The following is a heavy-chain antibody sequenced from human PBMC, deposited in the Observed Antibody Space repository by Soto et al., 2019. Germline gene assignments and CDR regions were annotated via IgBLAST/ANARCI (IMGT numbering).Heavy chain of an antibody. V-gene: IGHV3-74*01. J-gene: IGHJ4*02. CDR3: ARDPYGSGWWGFDY. CDR1: WGNFRSFW. Sequence: PGLSHRLRYAAGWGNFRSFWVRWILKATGKGLVWVSRISTDGSVTTYADSVKGRFTISRDNAKNTLYLQMNSLRTEDTAVYYCARDPYGSGWWGFDYWVQGTLVTVFS. CDR2: ISTDGSVT. D-gene: IGHD6-19*01.